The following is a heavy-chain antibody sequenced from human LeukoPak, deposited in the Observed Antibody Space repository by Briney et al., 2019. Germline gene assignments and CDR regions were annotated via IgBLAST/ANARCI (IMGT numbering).Heavy chain of an antibody. J-gene: IGHJ6*02. D-gene: IGHD5-12*01. Sequence: ASVKVSCKASGYTFTSYAMNWVRQAPGQGLEWMGWISAYNGNTNYAQKLQGRVTMATDTSTSTAYMELRSLRSDDTAVYYCAREKLVATMKYYYYGMDVWGQGTTVTVSS. CDR2: ISAYNGNT. V-gene: IGHV1-18*01. CDR3: AREKLVATMKYYYYGMDV. CDR1: GYTFTSYA.